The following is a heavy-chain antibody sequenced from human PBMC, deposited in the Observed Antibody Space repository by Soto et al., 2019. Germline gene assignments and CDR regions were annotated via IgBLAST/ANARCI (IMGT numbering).Heavy chain of an antibody. J-gene: IGHJ5*02. D-gene: IGHD3-22*01. CDR1: GGSISSGGYS. Sequence: PSETLSLTCVVSGGSISSGGYSWSWIRQPPGKGMEWIGYIYHTGNAYYNPSLKSRVTISVDTSKNQFSLKLTSVTAADAALYYCARDFFDSSDYTTNWFDPWGQGTLVTVSS. V-gene: IGHV4-30-2*01. CDR3: ARDFFDSSDYTTNWFDP. CDR2: IYHTGNA.